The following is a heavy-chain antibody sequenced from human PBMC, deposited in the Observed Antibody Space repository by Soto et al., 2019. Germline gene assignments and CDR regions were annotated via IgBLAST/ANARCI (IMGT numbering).Heavy chain of an antibody. V-gene: IGHV3-23*01. J-gene: IGHJ4*02. CDR3: AKYADITMVRGVFDY. CDR1: GFTFSSYA. CDR2: ISGSGGST. Sequence: EVQLLESGGGLVQPGGSLRLSCAASGFTFSSYAMSWVRQAPGKGLEWVSAISGSGGSTYYADSVKGRFTIPRDNSKNTLYLQMTSLRAEDTAVYYCAKYADITMVRGVFDYWGQGTLVTVSS. D-gene: IGHD3-10*01.